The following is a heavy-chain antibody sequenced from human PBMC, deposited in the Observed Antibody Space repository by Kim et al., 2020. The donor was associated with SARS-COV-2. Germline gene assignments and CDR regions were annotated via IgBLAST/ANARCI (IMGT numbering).Heavy chain of an antibody. D-gene: IGHD3-10*01. Sequence: GGSLRLSCAASGFTFSSYWMSWVRQAPGKGLEWVANIKQDGSEKYYVDSVKGRFTISRDNAKNSLYLQMNSLRAEDTAVYYCARLGLSGSYYLHYYYYGMDVWGHGTTVTVSS. CDR3: ARLGLSGSYYLHYYYYGMDV. CDR1: GFTFSSYW. CDR2: IKQDGSEK. J-gene: IGHJ6*02. V-gene: IGHV3-7*01.